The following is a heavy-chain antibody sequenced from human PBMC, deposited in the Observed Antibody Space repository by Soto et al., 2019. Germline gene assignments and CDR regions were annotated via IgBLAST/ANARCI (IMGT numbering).Heavy chain of an antibody. CDR1: GFTFSSYG. D-gene: IGHD6-13*01. V-gene: IGHV3-33*01. CDR3: ARGNGIAAALDY. J-gene: IGHJ4*02. Sequence: QVQLVESGGGVVQPGRSLRLSCAASGFTFSSYGMHWVRQAPGKGLEWVAVIWYDGSNKYYADSVKGRLTISRDNSKNTLYRQMNSLRAEDTAVYYCARGNGIAAALDYWGQGTLVTVSS. CDR2: IWYDGSNK.